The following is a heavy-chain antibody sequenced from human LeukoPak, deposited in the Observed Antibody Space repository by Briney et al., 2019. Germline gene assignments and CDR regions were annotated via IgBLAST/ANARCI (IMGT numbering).Heavy chain of an antibody. V-gene: IGHV3-11*01. J-gene: IGHJ4*02. CDR2: ISSSGSTI. Sequence: GGSLTLSCAASGLTFSDYYMSWIRQAAGKGLEWVSYISSSGSTIYYADSVKGRFTISRDNAKNSLYLQMNSLRAEDTAVYYCARARGLDYGDYPWNYWGQGTLVTVSS. D-gene: IGHD4-17*01. CDR3: ARARGLDYGDYPWNY. CDR1: GLTFSDYY.